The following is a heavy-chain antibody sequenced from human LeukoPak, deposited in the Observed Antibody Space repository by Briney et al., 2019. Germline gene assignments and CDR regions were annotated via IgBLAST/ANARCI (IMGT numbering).Heavy chain of an antibody. CDR1: GYSISSGYY. J-gene: IGHJ5*02. Sequence: SETLSLTFTVSGYSISSGYYWGWIRQPPGKGLEWIGSIYHSGSTYYNPSLKSRVTISVDTSKNQFSLKLSSVTAADTAVYYCARSRNTVNWFDPWGQGTLVTVSS. CDR3: ARSRNTVNWFDP. CDR2: IYHSGST. V-gene: IGHV4-38-2*02. D-gene: IGHD4-17*01.